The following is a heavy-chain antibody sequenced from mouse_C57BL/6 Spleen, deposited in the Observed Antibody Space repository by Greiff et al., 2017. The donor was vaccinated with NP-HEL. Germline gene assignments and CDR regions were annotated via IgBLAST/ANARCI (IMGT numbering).Heavy chain of an antibody. CDR3: ARDGGTEYAMDY. Sequence: DVKLVESGGGLVKPGGSLKLSCAASGFTFSSYAMSWVRQTPEKRLEWVATISDGGSYTYYPDNVKGRFTISRDNAKNNLYLQMSHLKSEDTAMYYCARDGGTEYAMDYWGQGTSVTVSS. V-gene: IGHV5-4*01. J-gene: IGHJ4*01. CDR1: GFTFSSYA. CDR2: ISDGGSYT. D-gene: IGHD3-3*01.